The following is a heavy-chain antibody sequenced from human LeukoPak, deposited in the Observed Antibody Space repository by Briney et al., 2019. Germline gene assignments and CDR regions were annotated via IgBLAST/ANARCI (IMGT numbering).Heavy chain of an antibody. J-gene: IGHJ4*02. CDR2: IGSGAGNT. CDR1: GFTFSRYA. D-gene: IGHD3-22*01. V-gene: IGHV3-23*01. CDR3: AKDPITMIVSGHPGGDY. Sequence: PGGSLRLSCAASGFTFSRYAMSWVRQAPGKGLEWVSAIGSGAGNTYYADSVKGRFTISRDNSKNTLYLQMNSLRAEDTAVYYCAKDPITMIVSGHPGGDYWGQGTLVTVSS.